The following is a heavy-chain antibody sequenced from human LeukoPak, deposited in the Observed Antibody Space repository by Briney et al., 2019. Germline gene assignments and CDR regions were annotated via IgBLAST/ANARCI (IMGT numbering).Heavy chain of an antibody. J-gene: IGHJ3*02. CDR2: FDPEDGET. Sequence: GASVTVSCTVSGYTLTELSMHWVRPAPGKGLEWMGGFDPEDGETIYAQKFQGRVTMTEDTSTDTVYMELSSLRSEDTAVYYCATSRSSWWSTFDIWGQGTMVTVSS. V-gene: IGHV1-24*01. CDR3: ATSRSSWWSTFDI. CDR1: GYTLTELS. D-gene: IGHD2-15*01.